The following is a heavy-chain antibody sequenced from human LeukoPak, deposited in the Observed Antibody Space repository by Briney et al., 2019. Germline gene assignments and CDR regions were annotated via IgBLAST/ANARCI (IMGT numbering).Heavy chain of an antibody. CDR3: ARVAAARAGMDV. V-gene: IGHV3-30-3*01. D-gene: IGHD6-13*01. J-gene: IGHJ6*02. CDR2: ISYDGSNK. Sequence: GGSLRLSCAASGFTFSSYAMHWVRQAPGKGLEWVAVISYDGSNKYYADSVKGRFTISRDNSKNTLYLQMNSLRAEDTAVYYCARVAAARAGMDVWGQGTTVTVSS. CDR1: GFTFSSYA.